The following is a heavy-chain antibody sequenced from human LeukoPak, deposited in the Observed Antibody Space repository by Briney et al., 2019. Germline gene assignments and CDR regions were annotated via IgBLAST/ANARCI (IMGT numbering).Heavy chain of an antibody. D-gene: IGHD3-10*01. CDR2: IYYSGST. CDR3: ARDLSTEFDI. Sequence: SETLSLTCTVSGGSISSYYWSWIRQPPGKGLEWIGYIYYSGSTNYNPSLKSRVTISVDTSKNQFSLRLSSVTAADTAVYYCARDLSTEFDIWGQGTMVTVSS. J-gene: IGHJ3*02. V-gene: IGHV4-59*01. CDR1: GGSISSYY.